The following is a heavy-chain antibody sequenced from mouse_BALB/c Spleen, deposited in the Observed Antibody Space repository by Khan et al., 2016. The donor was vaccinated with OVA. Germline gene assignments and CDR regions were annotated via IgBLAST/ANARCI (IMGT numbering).Heavy chain of an antibody. CDR1: GYTFTTYW. Sequence: VQLKQSGAELAKPGASVKMSCKASGYTFTTYWMHWVKQRPGQGLEWIGYINPTSGYTDYNQKFKDKATLTADKSSSTAYMQLSSLTSDGSAVYYCARDRIDYWGQGTTLTVSA. CDR3: ARDRIDY. CDR2: INPTSGYT. J-gene: IGHJ2*01. V-gene: IGHV1-7*01.